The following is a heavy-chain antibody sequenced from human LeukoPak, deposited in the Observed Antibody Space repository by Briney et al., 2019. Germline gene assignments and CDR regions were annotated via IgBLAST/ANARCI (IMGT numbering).Heavy chain of an antibody. D-gene: IGHD3-10*01. J-gene: IGHJ4*02. CDR1: GLTFSSYA. Sequence: PGGSLRLSCAASGLTFSSYAMSWVRQAPGKGLEWVSAISGSGGSTYYADPVKGRFTISRDNSKNTLYLQMNSLRAEDTAVYYCARGDYGYFNYWGQGTLVTVSS. CDR3: ARGDYGYFNY. CDR2: ISGSGGST. V-gene: IGHV3-23*01.